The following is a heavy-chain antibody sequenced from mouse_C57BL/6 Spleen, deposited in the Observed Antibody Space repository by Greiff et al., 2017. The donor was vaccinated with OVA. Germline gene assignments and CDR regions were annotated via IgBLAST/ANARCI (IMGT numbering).Heavy chain of an antibody. CDR3: AREDYDY. J-gene: IGHJ2*01. V-gene: IGHV1-82*01. CDR1: GYAFSSSW. CDR2: IYPGDGDT. D-gene: IGHD2-13*01. Sequence: QVQLQQSGPELVKPGASVKISCKASGYAFSSSWMNWVKQRPGKGLEWIGRIYPGDGDTNYNGKFKGKATLTADKSSSTAYMQLSSLTSADSAVYFCAREDYDYWGKGTTLTVSS.